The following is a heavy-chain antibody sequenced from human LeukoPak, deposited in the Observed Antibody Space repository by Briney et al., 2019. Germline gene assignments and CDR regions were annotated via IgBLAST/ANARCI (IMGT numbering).Heavy chain of an antibody. CDR2: IRSNADGGTR. CDR1: GFTFSHAW. Sequence: GGSLRLSCVASGFTFSHAWMSWVRQAPGKGLEWAGRIRSNADGGTRDHAAPVRGRCTISRDDSKNTLFLQMNSLKSEDTGVYYCATVRRAATGDFDYWGQGTLVTVSS. CDR3: ATVRRAATGDFDY. V-gene: IGHV3-15*01. J-gene: IGHJ4*02. D-gene: IGHD6-13*01.